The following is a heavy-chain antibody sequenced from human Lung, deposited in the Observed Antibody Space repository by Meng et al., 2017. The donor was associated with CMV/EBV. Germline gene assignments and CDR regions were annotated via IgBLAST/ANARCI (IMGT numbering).Heavy chain of an antibody. CDR3: ARVVVHYYARGDNADYSDY. CDR1: FNKYG. CDR2: ISAYSGNT. D-gene: IGHD3-10*02. V-gene: IGHV1-18*04. Sequence: FNKYGLIWVRQAPGKGLEWVGGISAYSGNTNYAQKIQDRVTMTTHTSSNTAYMELRSLRSDDTAIYYCARVVVHYYARGDNADYSDYWGQGTRV. J-gene: IGHJ4*02.